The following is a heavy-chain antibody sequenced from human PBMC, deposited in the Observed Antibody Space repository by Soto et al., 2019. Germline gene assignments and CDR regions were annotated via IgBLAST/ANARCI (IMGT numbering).Heavy chain of an antibody. Sequence: GGSLRLSCAASGFTFSSYAMSWVRQAPGKGLEWVSAISGSGGSTYYADSGKGRFTISRDNSKNQPYLQMNSLRAEDTAVYYCAKPLFYGDYFYYWGQGTLVTVSS. V-gene: IGHV3-23*01. CDR1: GFTFSSYA. CDR3: AKPLFYGDYFYY. CDR2: ISGSGGST. D-gene: IGHD4-17*01. J-gene: IGHJ4*02.